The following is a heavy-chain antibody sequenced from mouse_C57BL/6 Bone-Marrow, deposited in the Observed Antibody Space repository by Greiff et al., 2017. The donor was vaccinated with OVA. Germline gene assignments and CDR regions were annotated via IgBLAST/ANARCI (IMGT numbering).Heavy chain of an antibody. Sequence: VKLMESGPGLVQPSQSLSITCTVSGFSLTSYGVHWVRQSPGKGLEWLGVIWRGGSTDYNAAFMSRLSITKDNSKSQVFFKMNSLQADDTAIYYCAKNWKSKDAMDYWGQGTSVTVSS. V-gene: IGHV2-5*01. D-gene: IGHD1-3*01. CDR1: GFSLTSYG. CDR3: AKNWKSKDAMDY. J-gene: IGHJ4*01. CDR2: IWRGGST.